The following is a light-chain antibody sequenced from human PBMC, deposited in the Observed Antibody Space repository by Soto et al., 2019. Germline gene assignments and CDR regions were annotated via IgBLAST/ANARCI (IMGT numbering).Light chain of an antibody. J-gene: IGLJ2*01. Sequence: SYELTQPPSVSVAPGKTARITCGGNNIGSKSVHWYQQKPGQAPVLVIYYDSDRPSGIPERFSGSNSGNTATLTISRVEAGDQAEYYCQVWDSSSDHFVVFVGGTKLTVL. CDR1: NIGSKS. CDR3: QVWDSSSDHFVV. V-gene: IGLV3-21*04. CDR2: YDS.